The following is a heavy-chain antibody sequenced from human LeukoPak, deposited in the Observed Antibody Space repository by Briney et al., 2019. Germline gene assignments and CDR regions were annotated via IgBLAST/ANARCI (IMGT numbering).Heavy chain of an antibody. D-gene: IGHD5-18*01. CDR1: GGSISNNF. Sequence: SETLSLTCTVSGGSISNNFWSWVRQPPGKGLEWIGYIYYSGSTNYNPSLKSRVTISVDSSKNQFSLKLSSVTAADTAVYYCSRDAGYSYGTDYWGQGTLVTVSS. CDR2: IYYSGST. CDR3: SRDAGYSYGTDY. V-gene: IGHV4-59*01. J-gene: IGHJ4*02.